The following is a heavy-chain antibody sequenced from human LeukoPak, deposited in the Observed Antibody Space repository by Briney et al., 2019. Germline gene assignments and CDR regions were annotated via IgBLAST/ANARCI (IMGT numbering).Heavy chain of an antibody. V-gene: IGHV3-23*01. CDR3: AKDRPNFYETSGAYYKMKGDF. D-gene: IGHD3-10*01. CDR1: GFTFSSYA. CDR2: ITSSGRTP. J-gene: IGHJ4*02. Sequence: PGGSLRLSCAASGFTFSSYAMSWVRQAPGKGLEWVANITSSGRTPYYTDSVKGRFTIFRDNSKNTLYLQMNSLRGEDTAIYYCAKDRPNFYETSGAYYKMKGDFWGQGSLVTVSS.